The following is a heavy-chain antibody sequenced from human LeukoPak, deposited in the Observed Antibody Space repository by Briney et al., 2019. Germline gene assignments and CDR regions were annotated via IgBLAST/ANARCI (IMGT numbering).Heavy chain of an antibody. CDR2: ISYDGSNK. J-gene: IGHJ4*02. V-gene: IGHV3-30*04. CDR3: ARSAAAGRIVATFGY. Sequence: GGSLRISCAASGFTFSSYAMHLVRQAPGTGLDWVAVISYDGSNKYYADSVKGRFTISRDNSKNTLYLQMNSLRAEDTAVYYCARSAAAGRIVATFGYWGQGTLVIVSS. CDR1: GFTFSSYA. D-gene: IGHD5-12*01.